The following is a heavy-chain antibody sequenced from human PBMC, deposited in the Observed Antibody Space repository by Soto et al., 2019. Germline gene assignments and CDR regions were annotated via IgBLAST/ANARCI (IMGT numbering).Heavy chain of an antibody. CDR2: IYYSGST. J-gene: IGHJ4*02. V-gene: IGHV4-39*01. CDR1: GGSISSSSYY. Sequence: QLQLQESGPGLVKPSETLSLTCTVSGGSISSSSYYWGWIRQPPGKGLEWIGSIYYSGSTYYNPSLKSRVTISVDTSKNQFSLKLSSVTAADTAVYYCARREMDDFWSGRIYWGQGTLVTVSS. D-gene: IGHD3-3*01. CDR3: ARREMDDFWSGRIY.